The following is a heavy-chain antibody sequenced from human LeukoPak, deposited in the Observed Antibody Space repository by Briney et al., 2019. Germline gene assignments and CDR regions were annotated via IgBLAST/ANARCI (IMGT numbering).Heavy chain of an antibody. D-gene: IGHD1-26*01. Sequence: GGSLRLSCAASGFTFSTYDVHWVRQPTGQGLEWVSAIGPTGDTYYPGSVKGRFTISRDNAKNSLYLQMNSLRAGDTAVYYCARGRGGSYYFFDYWGQGTLVTVSS. J-gene: IGHJ4*02. CDR2: IGPTGDT. CDR3: ARGRGGSYYFFDY. CDR1: GFTFSTYD. V-gene: IGHV3-13*01.